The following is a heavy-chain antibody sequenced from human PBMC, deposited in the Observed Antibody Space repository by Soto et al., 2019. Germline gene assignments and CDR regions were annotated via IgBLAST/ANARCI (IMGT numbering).Heavy chain of an antibody. V-gene: IGHV3-30*03. CDR1: GFTFSHYD. CDR2: IAKDGRIA. J-gene: IGHJ6*02. CDR3: AIEEGPPYNGLDV. Sequence: QVHLVESGGGVVQPGRSLGLSCGASGFTFSHYDMHWVRQAPGKGLELLANIAKDGRIANHADSVKGQFTISRDNSKNTLYLQMNSLRGEDTAVYYCAIEEGPPYNGLDVWGQGTTVSVSS.